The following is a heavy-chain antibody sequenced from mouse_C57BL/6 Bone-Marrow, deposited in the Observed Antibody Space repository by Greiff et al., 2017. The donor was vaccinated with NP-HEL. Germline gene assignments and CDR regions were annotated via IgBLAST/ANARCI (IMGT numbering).Heavy chain of an antibody. CDR1: GFSLTSYG. V-gene: IGHV2-5*01. CDR3: AKGGDLLGRLDY. CDR2: IWRGGST. J-gene: IGHJ2*01. D-gene: IGHD1-1*01. Sequence: QVQLKESGPGLVQPSQSLSITCTVSGFSLTSYGVHWVRQSPGKGLEWLGVIWRGGSTDYNAAFMSRLSISKDNSKSQVFFKMNSLQADDNATYYCAKGGDLLGRLDYWGQGTTLTVSS.